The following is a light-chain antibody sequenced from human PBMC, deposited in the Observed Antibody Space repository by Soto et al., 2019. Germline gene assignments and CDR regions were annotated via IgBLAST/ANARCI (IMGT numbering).Light chain of an antibody. Sequence: QSVLTQSPSASASLGASVKLTCTLSSGHSSYAIAWHQQQPEKGPRYLMKLNSDGSHSKGDGIPDRFSGSSSGAERYLTISSLQSEDEADYYCQTCGTGIRVFGGGTQLTVL. J-gene: IGLJ7*01. V-gene: IGLV4-69*01. CDR3: QTCGTGIRV. CDR1: SGHSSYA. CDR2: LNSDGSH.